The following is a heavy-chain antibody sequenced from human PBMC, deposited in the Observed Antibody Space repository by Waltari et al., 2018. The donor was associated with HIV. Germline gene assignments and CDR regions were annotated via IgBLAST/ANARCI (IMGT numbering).Heavy chain of an antibody. CDR1: GFPVSTTY. J-gene: IGHJ6*03. CDR2: IYSGGST. D-gene: IGHD6-13*01. V-gene: IGHV3-53*02. Sequence: EVQMVETGGGLIQPGGSLRLSCAAPGFPVSTTYMSWVRQAPGKGLEWVSVIYSGGSTYYADSVKGRFTISRDNSKNTLYLQMNSLRAEDTAVYYCARRKSSSRYYYYMDVWGKGTTVTVSS. CDR3: ARRKSSSRYYYYMDV.